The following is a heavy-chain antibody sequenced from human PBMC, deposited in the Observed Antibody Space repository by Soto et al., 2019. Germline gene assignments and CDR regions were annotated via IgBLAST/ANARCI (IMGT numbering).Heavy chain of an antibody. J-gene: IGHJ4*02. Sequence: QVQLVQSGAEVKKPGASVKVSCKASGYTFTSYGITWVRQAPGHGLEWMGWISPYTGNTNYAQKLQGRVTMTTDTSTSTAYLELTSLRSDDTAVYYCARDHRLVPAAAAAFWGQGTLVTVSS. V-gene: IGHV1-18*01. CDR1: GYTFTSYG. D-gene: IGHD2-2*01. CDR3: ARDHRLVPAAAAAF. CDR2: ISPYTGNT.